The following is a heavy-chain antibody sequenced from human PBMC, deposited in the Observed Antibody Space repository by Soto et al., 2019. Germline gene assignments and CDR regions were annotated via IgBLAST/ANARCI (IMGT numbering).Heavy chain of an antibody. CDR3: ASRGAAASHIAILALFDY. CDR2: ISGSGGST. CDR1: GFTFSSYA. V-gene: IGHV3-23*01. Sequence: EVQLLESGGGLVQPGGSLRLSCAGSGFTFSSYAMSWVRQAPGKGLEWVSSISGSGGSTYYADSAKGRFTISRDNSKNTLYLQMNSLRAEDTAVYYCASRGAAASHIAILALFDYWGQGTLVTVSS. D-gene: IGHD6-13*01. J-gene: IGHJ4*02.